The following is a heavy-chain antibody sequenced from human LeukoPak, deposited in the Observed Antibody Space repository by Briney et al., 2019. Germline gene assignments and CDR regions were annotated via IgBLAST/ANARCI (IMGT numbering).Heavy chain of an antibody. D-gene: IGHD6-19*01. J-gene: IGHJ5*02. CDR2: IIPIFGTA. CDR1: GGTFSSYA. CDR3: ARGEQWLRTNNWFDP. V-gene: IGHV1-69*06. Sequence: ASVKVSCKASGGTFSSYAISWVRQAPGQGLEWMGGIIPIFGTANYAQKSQGRVTITADKSTSTAYMELSSLRSEDTAVYYCARGEQWLRTNNWFDPWGQGTLVTVSS.